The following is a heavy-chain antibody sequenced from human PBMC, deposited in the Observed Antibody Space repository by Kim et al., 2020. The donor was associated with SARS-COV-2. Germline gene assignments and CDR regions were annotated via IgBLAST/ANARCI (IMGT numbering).Heavy chain of an antibody. CDR3: ARVRATVPGV. Sequence: STSYADSVKGRFTISRDNAKNTLYLQMNSLRAEDTAVYYCARVRATVPGVCGQGTLVTVSS. V-gene: IGHV3-74*01. D-gene: IGHD4-17*01. CDR2: ST. J-gene: IGHJ4*02.